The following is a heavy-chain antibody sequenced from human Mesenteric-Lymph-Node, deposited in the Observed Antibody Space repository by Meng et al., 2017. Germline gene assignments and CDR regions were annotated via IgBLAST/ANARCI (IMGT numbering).Heavy chain of an antibody. J-gene: IGHJ6*02. CDR1: GYTFTTYA. CDR2: IGNGYT. V-gene: IGHV1-3*01. Sequence: ASVKVSCKASGYTFTTYAIHWVRQGPGQRLEWMGWIGNGYTKYLQKFQDRLTITRDTSANTAYMELSGLTSGDTAVYYCARETGTSLFYGMDFWGQGTTVTVSS. D-gene: IGHD1-7*01. CDR3: ARETGTSLFYGMDF.